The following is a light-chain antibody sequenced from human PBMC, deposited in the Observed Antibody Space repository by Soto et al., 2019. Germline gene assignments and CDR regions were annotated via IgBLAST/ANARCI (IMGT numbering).Light chain of an antibody. CDR3: SSFRRSNTPCV. J-gene: IGLJ1*01. Sequence: QSVLTQPASVSGSPGHSITISCTGTSSDIGDYNYVSWYQQHPGKAPTLMIYDVSNRPSGVSNRFSGSKSGNTASLTISGLQAEDEADYYCSSFRRSNTPCVFGTGTKVTVL. V-gene: IGLV2-14*01. CDR2: DVS. CDR1: SSDIGDYNY.